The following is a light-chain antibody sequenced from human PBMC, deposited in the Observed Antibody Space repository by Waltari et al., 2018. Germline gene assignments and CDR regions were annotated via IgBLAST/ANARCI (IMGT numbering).Light chain of an antibody. V-gene: IGLV1-40*01. CDR3: QSYDSRLSGGV. J-gene: IGLJ2*01. CDR2: GTS. Sequence: RPRPGTAPNLSIYGTSNRPAGVPYRFSGSKAGTSASLAITGLQAEDEADYYCQSYDSRLSGGVFGGGTKLTVL.